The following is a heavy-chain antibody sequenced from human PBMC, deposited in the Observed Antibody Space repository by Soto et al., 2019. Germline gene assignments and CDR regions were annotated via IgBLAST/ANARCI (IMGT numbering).Heavy chain of an antibody. CDR2: FDPEDGET. CDR3: ATAYSSSWYGYYYGMDV. Sequence: ASVKVSCKVSGYTLTELSMHWVRQAPGKGLEWMGGFDPEDGETIYAQKFHGRVTMTEDTSTDTAYMELSSLRSEDTAVYYCATAYSSSWYGYYYGMDVWGQGTTVTVSS. CDR1: GYTLTELS. V-gene: IGHV1-24*01. J-gene: IGHJ6*02. D-gene: IGHD6-13*01.